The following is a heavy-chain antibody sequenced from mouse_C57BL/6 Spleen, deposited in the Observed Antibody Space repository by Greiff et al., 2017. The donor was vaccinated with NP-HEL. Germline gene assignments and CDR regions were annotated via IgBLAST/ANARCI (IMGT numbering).Heavy chain of an antibody. V-gene: IGHV1-80*01. J-gene: IGHJ2*01. CDR1: GYAFSSYW. CDR2: IYPGDGDT. Sequence: VKLMESGAELVKPGASVKISCKASGYAFSSYWMNWVKQRPGKGLEWIGQIYPGDGDTNYNGKFKGKATLTADKSSSTAYMQLSSLTSEDSAVYFCARSYDYLFDYWGQGTTLTVSS. D-gene: IGHD2-4*01. CDR3: ARSYDYLFDY.